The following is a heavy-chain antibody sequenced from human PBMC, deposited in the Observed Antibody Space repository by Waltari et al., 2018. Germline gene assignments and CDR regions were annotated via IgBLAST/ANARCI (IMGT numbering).Heavy chain of an antibody. CDR3: ARHIVASSYYMDV. J-gene: IGHJ6*03. D-gene: IGHD5-12*01. Sequence: QVQLVQSGAEVQKPGSSVKVSCKASGATFSTYAISSGRQAPRQGLEWMGGISPIFGTENYAQKFQGRVTITADKSTSTAYMELSSLRSEDTAVYYCARHIVASSYYMDVWGKGTTVTVSS. CDR2: ISPIFGTE. V-gene: IGHV1-69*14. CDR1: GATFSTYA.